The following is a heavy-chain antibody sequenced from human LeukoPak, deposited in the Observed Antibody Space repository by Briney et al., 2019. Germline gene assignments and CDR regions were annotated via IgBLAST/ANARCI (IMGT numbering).Heavy chain of an antibody. V-gene: IGHV3-7*01. D-gene: IGHD1-26*01. CDR3: ARAEWEQLRWGIDY. CDR1: GFTFNSYW. CDR2: IKQDGSEK. J-gene: IGHJ4*02. Sequence: QAGGSLRLSCAASGFTFNSYWMSWVRQAPGKGLEWVANIKQDGSEKYYVDSVKGRFTISRDNAKNSLYLQMNSLRAEDTAVYYCARAEWEQLRWGIDYWGQGSLVTVSS.